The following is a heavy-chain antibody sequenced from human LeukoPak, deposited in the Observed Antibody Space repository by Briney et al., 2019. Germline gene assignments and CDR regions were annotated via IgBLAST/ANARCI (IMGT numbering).Heavy chain of an antibody. CDR3: ARGGGWLDY. J-gene: IGHJ4*02. V-gene: IGHV3-33*01. Sequence: GGSLRLSCAASGFTFSSYGMHWVRQAPVKALEWVAVIWYDGSNKYYADSVKGRFTISRDNSKNTLYLQMNSLRAEDTAVYYCARGGGWLDYWGQGTLVTVSS. D-gene: IGHD6-19*01. CDR1: GFTFSSYG. CDR2: IWYDGSNK.